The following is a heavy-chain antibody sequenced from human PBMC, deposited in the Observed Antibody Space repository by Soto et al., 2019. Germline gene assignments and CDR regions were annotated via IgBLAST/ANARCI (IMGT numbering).Heavy chain of an antibody. Sequence: QVQLVESGGGVVQPGRSLRLSCAASGFTFSSDAMHWVRQAPGKGLEWVAVISYDGSNKYYADSVKGRFTISRDNSKNPLYLQMNSLRAEDTAVYYCARDRSYFDYWGQGTLVTVSS. CDR3: ARDRSYFDY. CDR1: GFTFSSDA. V-gene: IGHV3-30-3*01. CDR2: ISYDGSNK. J-gene: IGHJ4*02.